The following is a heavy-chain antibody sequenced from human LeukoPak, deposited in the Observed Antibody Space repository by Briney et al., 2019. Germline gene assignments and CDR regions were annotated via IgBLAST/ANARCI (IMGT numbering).Heavy chain of an antibody. CDR2: ISSGRSYI. V-gene: IGHV3-21*06. D-gene: IGHD6-13*01. CDR3: ARELSQQQPVLGRGSYYYYGMDV. CDR1: GFTFNTYS. J-gene: IGHJ6*02. Sequence: GGSLRLSCAASGFTFNTYSMNWVRQAPGKGLEWVSSISSGRSYIQYADSAKGRFTISRDNAKNSMYLQMNSLRAEDTAVYYCARELSQQQPVLGRGSYYYYGMDVWGQGTTVTVSS.